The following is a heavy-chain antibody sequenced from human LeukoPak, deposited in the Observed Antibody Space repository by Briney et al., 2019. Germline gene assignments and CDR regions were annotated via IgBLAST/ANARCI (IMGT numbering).Heavy chain of an antibody. Sequence: GGSLRLSCAASGFTFSSYTMNWVRQAPGKGLEWVSSISSSSSYIYYADSVKRRFTISRDNAKNSLYLQMNSLRAEDTAVYYCARGGTVTTNYFDYWGQGTLVTVSS. J-gene: IGHJ4*02. D-gene: IGHD4-11*01. CDR2: ISSSSSYI. CDR1: GFTFSSYT. CDR3: ARGGTVTTNYFDY. V-gene: IGHV3-21*01.